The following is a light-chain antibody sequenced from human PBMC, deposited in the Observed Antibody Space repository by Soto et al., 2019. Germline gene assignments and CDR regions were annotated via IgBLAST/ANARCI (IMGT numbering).Light chain of an antibody. J-gene: IGLJ1*01. CDR3: SSHTSVNTRV. CDR1: SSDVGTYDY. CDR2: EVT. Sequence: QSVLTQPASVSGSPGQSIAISCTGTSSDVGTYDYVSWYQQYPDKAPKLIIYEVTQRPSGVSNRFSGSKSGNTASLTIPGLQAEDEADYYCSSHTSVNTRVFGTGTKVTVL. V-gene: IGLV2-14*01.